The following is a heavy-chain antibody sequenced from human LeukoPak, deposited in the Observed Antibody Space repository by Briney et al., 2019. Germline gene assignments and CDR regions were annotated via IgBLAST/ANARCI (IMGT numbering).Heavy chain of an antibody. V-gene: IGHV4-59*08. J-gene: IGHJ6*02. CDR2: IYYSGST. Sequence: TSSETLSLTCTVSGDSISSNYWSWMRQPPGKGLEWVGYIYYSGSTNYNPSLKSRVTISVDTSKNQFSLKLSSVTAADTAVYYCARAQYSSSPLYYGMDVWGQGTTVTVSS. CDR3: ARAQYSSSPLYYGMDV. D-gene: IGHD6-13*01. CDR1: GDSISSNY.